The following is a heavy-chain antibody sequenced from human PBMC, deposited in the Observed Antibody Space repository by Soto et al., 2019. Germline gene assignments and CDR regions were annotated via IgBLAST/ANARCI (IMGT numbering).Heavy chain of an antibody. D-gene: IGHD6-13*01. Sequence: QVQLVQSGAEVKKPGASVKVSCKASGYTFTSYDINWVRQATGQGLGWMGWMNPNSGNTGYAQKFQGRVTMTRKTSISTAYMELSSLRSEDTAVYYCARGSKGSSWYAYWFDPWGQGTLVTVSS. CDR3: ARGSKGSSWYAYWFDP. CDR2: MNPNSGNT. J-gene: IGHJ5*02. V-gene: IGHV1-8*01. CDR1: GYTFTSYD.